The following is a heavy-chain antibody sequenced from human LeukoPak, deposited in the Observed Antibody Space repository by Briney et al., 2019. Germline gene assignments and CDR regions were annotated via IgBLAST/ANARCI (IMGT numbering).Heavy chain of an antibody. CDR3: AKAYYGSGSPLDWFDP. V-gene: IGHV3-30*18. CDR2: ISYDGSKK. D-gene: IGHD3-10*01. Sequence: GGSLRLSCAASGFTFSSYGMHWVRQGPGKGLEWVALISYDGSKKYYGDSVKGRFTISTDNSKNTLYLQMNSLRAEDTAVYYCAKAYYGSGSPLDWFDPGGQGTLVTVSS. CDR1: GFTFSSYG. J-gene: IGHJ5*02.